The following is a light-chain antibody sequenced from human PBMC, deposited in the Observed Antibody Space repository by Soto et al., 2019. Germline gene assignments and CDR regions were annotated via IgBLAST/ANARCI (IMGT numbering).Light chain of an antibody. CDR2: GAS. J-gene: IGKJ2*01. CDR3: QQYGSSPYT. Sequence: EIVLTQSPGTLSLSPGERATLSCRASQRVSSNYLAWYQQKPGQAPRLLIYGASRRASGIPDRFSGRGSGTGFSLTISRLEPEDFAVYYCQQYGSSPYTFGQGTKLEIK. V-gene: IGKV3-20*01. CDR1: QRVSSNY.